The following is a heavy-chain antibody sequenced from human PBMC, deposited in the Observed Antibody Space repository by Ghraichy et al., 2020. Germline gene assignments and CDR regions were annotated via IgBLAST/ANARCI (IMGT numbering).Heavy chain of an antibody. J-gene: IGHJ6*02. Sequence: GGSLRLSCAASGFTFDDYAMHWVRQAPGKGLEWVSGISWNSGSIGYADSVKGRFTISRDNAKNSLYLQMNSLRAEDTALYYCAKDQADIVVVPAGLPFGPYGMDVWGQGTTVTVSS. CDR3: AKDQADIVVVPAGLPFGPYGMDV. CDR1: GFTFDDYA. V-gene: IGHV3-9*01. CDR2: ISWNSGSI. D-gene: IGHD2-2*01.